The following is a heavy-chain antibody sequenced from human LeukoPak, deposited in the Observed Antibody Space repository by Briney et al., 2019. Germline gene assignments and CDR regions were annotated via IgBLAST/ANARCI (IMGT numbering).Heavy chain of an antibody. V-gene: IGHV3-43*02. J-gene: IGHJ4*02. CDR2: ISGDGGST. CDR1: GFTFDDYA. Sequence: GGSLRLSCAASGFTFDDYAMHWVRQAPGKGLEWVSLISGDGGSTYYADSVKGRFTISRDNSKNSLYLQMNSLRTEDTASYYCAKGLTAGDLTIDYWGQGTLVTVSS. D-gene: IGHD7-27*01. CDR3: AKGLTAGDLTIDY.